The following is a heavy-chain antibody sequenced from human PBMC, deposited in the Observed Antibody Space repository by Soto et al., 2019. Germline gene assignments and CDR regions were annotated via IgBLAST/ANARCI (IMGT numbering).Heavy chain of an antibody. CDR3: AKEGSYYDSSGYFDY. V-gene: IGHV3-30*18. D-gene: IGHD3-22*01. CDR1: GFTFSSYG. Sequence: QVQLVESGGGVVQPGRSLRLSCAASGFTFSSYGMHWVRQAPGKGLEWVAVISYDGSNKYYDDSVKGRFTISRDNSKNTLYLQRNSLRAEDTAVYYCAKEGSYYDSSGYFDYWGQGTLVTVSS. CDR2: ISYDGSNK. J-gene: IGHJ4*02.